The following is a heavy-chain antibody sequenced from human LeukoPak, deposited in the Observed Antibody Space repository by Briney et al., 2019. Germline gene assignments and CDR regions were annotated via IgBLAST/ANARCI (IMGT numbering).Heavy chain of an antibody. Sequence: TSETPSLTCTVSGGSISGYFWSWIRQPPGKGLEWIGYIYYSGSTNYNPSLKSRVTISVDTSKKQFSLKLSSVTAADTAVYYCARDGAPGGSAYFDYWGQGTLVSVSS. V-gene: IGHV4-59*01. J-gene: IGHJ4*02. CDR3: ARDGAPGGSAYFDY. D-gene: IGHD3-16*01. CDR2: IYYSGST. CDR1: GGSISGYF.